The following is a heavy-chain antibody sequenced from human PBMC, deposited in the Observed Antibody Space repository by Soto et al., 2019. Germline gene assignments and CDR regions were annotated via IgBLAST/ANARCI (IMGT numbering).Heavy chain of an antibody. CDR1: GGSISSYY. CDR3: ASTAMAPSDWFDP. Sequence: QVQLQESGPGLVKPSETLSLTCTVSGGSISSYYWSWIRQPPGKGLEWIGYIYYSGRTNYNPSLKSRVTISVDTSKNQFSLKLSSVTAADTAVYYCASTAMAPSDWFDPWGQGTLVTVSS. J-gene: IGHJ5*02. CDR2: IYYSGRT. V-gene: IGHV4-59*01. D-gene: IGHD5-18*01.